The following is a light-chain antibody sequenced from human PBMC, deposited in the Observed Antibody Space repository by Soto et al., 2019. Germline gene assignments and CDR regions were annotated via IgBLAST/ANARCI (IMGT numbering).Light chain of an antibody. CDR2: GAS. CDR3: QQYNNWPRT. V-gene: IGKV3-15*01. J-gene: IGKJ1*01. Sequence: EIVMTQSPATLSVSPGERATLSCRASKSVSSNLAWYQQKPGQAPRLLIYGASTRVTGIPARFSGSGSGTEFTLTISSLQSEDFAVYYCQQYNNWPRTFGQGTKVEIK. CDR1: KSVSSN.